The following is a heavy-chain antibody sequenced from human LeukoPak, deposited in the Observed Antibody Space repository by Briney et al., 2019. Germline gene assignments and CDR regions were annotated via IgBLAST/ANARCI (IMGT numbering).Heavy chain of an antibody. CDR1: GFTFSSYG. CDR2: IWYGGSNK. Sequence: PGRSLRLSCAASGFTFSSYGMHWVRQAPGKGLEWVAVIWYGGSNKYYADSVKGRFTISRDNAKNSLYLQMNSLRAEDMALYYCAKESQAAVPSAFDLWGRGTLVTVSS. D-gene: IGHD6-13*01. CDR3: AKESQAAVPSAFDL. V-gene: IGHV3-33*03. J-gene: IGHJ2*01.